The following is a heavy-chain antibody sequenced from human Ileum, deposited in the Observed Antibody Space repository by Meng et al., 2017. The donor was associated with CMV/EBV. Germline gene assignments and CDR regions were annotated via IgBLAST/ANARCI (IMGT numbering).Heavy chain of an antibody. CDR3: AREGCASTTCYPLSDIYL. CDR2: ISGSGDTI. Sequence: GESLKISCAASGFTFSSSQMNWVRQAPGKGLEWISFISGSGDTIHYADSVKGRFTTSRDNAKNSLYLQMNSLRAEDTAVYYCAREGCASTTCYPLSDIYLWGQGTMVTVSS. CDR1: GFTFSSSQ. J-gene: IGHJ4*02. D-gene: IGHD3-9*01. V-gene: IGHV3-48*03.